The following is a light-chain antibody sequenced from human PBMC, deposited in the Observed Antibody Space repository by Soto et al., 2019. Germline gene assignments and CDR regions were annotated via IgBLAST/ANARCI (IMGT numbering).Light chain of an antibody. CDR2: GAS. Sequence: ERVMTQSPATLSVSPGERATLSCRASQSVSSNYLAWYQQKPGQTPRLLIYGASNRATVIPDRFSGSGSGTDFTLTISRLEPEDSAVYYCQQYGSSPRTFGQGTKVDIK. J-gene: IGKJ1*01. CDR1: QSVSSNY. CDR3: QQYGSSPRT. V-gene: IGKV3-20*01.